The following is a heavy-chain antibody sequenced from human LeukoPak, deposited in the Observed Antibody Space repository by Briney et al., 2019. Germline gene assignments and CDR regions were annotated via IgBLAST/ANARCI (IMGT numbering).Heavy chain of an antibody. CDR3: ASQTMYGDYVDY. J-gene: IGHJ4*02. Sequence: SQTLSLTCTVSGGSISSGGYYWSWIRQHPGKGLEWIGYIYYSGSTYYNPSLKSRVTISVDTSKNQFSLKLSSVTAADTAVYYCASQTMYGDYVDYWGQGTLVTVSS. CDR2: IYYSGST. CDR1: GGSISSGGYY. V-gene: IGHV4-31*03. D-gene: IGHD4-17*01.